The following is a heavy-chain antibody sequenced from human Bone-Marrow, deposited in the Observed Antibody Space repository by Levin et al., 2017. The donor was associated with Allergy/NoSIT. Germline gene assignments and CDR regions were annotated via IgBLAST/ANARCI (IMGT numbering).Heavy chain of an antibody. D-gene: IGHD3-10*01. CDR2: IKAKIHGATT. CDR3: VTENRGGFDV. V-gene: IGHV3-15*01. Sequence: GGSLRLSCAASGLTVTNAWMNWVRQAPGKGLEWVGRIKAKIHGATTDYAAPVRGRFIISTDDSENTLYVEMKSLRSDDTGVYYCVTENRGGFDVWGQGTMVTVSP. J-gene: IGHJ3*01. CDR1: GLTVTNAW.